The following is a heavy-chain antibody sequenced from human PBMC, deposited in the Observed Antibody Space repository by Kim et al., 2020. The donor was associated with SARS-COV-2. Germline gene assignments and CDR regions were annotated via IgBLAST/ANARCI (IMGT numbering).Heavy chain of an antibody. CDR2: IYHSGSS. CDR1: GGSISSNNW. V-gene: IGHV4-4*02. Sequence: SETLSLTCAVPGGSISSNNWWTWVRQPAGKGLEWIGEIYHSGSSNYNPSLKSRVTMSVDKSKNQFSLKLSSVTAADTAVYYCARTPVGGIKGIDYWGRGTLVTVSS. CDR3: ARTPVGGIKGIDY. J-gene: IGHJ4*02. D-gene: IGHD3-10*01.